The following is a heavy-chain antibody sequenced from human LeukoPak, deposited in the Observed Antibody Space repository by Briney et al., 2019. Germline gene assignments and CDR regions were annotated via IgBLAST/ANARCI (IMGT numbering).Heavy chain of an antibody. Sequence: PGRSLRLSCAASGFTFSSYAMHWVRQAPGKVLEWVAVISYDGSNKYYADSVKGRFTISRDNSKNTLYLQMNSLRAEDTAVYYCARDGIVSRGGYYYYYYMDVWGKGTTVTVSS. D-gene: IGHD3-10*01. CDR3: ARDGIVSRGGYYYYYYMDV. CDR2: ISYDGSNK. CDR1: GFTFSSYA. J-gene: IGHJ6*03. V-gene: IGHV3-30*04.